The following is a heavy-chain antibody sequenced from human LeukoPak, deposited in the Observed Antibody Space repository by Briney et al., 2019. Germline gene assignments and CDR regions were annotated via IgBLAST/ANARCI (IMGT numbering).Heavy chain of an antibody. D-gene: IGHD3-9*01. CDR1: GYTFTSYG. CDR3: ARWAYDILTGAYGMDV. Sequence: ASVKVSCKASGYTFTSYGISWVRQAPGQGLEWMGWISAYNGNTNYAQKLQGRVTTTTDTSTSTAYMELRSLRSDDTAVYYCARWAYDILTGAYGMDVWGQGTTVTVSS. CDR2: ISAYNGNT. V-gene: IGHV1-18*01. J-gene: IGHJ6*02.